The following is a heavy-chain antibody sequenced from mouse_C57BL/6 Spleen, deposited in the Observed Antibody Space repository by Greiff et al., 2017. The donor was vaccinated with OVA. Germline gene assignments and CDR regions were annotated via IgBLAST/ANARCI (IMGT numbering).Heavy chain of an antibody. CDR1: GYTFTDYN. D-gene: IGHD3-2*02. V-gene: IGHV1-18*01. CDR3: ARQLRLSYAMDY. CDR2: INPNNGGT. Sequence: VHVKQSGPELVKPGASVKIPCKASGYTFTDYNMDWVKQSHGKSLEWIGDINPNNGGTIYNQKFKGKATLTVDKSSSTAYMELRSLTSEDTAVYYCARQLRLSYAMDYWGQGTSVTVSS. J-gene: IGHJ4*01.